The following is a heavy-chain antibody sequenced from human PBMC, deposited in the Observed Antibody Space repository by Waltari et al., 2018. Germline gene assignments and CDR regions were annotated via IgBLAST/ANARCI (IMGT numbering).Heavy chain of an antibody. CDR1: GCTLTAYS. V-gene: IGHV3-11*06. Sequence: QVQLVESGGGLVKPGGSLRLYCAASGCTLTAYSMSCLRQAPGKGLEWVSYISSSSSYTNYADSVKGRFTISRDNAKNSLYLQMNSLRAEDTAVYYCARGIVGAYFDYWGQGTLVTVSS. CDR3: ARGIVGAYFDY. CDR2: ISSSSSYT. D-gene: IGHD1-26*01. J-gene: IGHJ4*02.